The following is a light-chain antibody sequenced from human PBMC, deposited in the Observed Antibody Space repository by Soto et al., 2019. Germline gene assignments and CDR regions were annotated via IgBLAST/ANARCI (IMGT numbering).Light chain of an antibody. CDR1: QNVDSD. CDR3: QQYNDWPPWT. CDR2: DAS. Sequence: EIVMTQSSASLSASPGERVTLSCRASQNVDSDLAWYQQRPGQAPRLLISDASTRATGVPARFSGSGSGTEFTLTISSLQSEDFAVYYCQQYNDWPPWTFGQGTKVEIK. V-gene: IGKV3-15*01. J-gene: IGKJ1*01.